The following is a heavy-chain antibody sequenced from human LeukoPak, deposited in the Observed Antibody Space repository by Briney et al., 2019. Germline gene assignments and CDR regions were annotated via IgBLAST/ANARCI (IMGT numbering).Heavy chain of an antibody. J-gene: IGHJ4*02. V-gene: IGHV3-23*01. CDR2: TIGSGGST. D-gene: IGHD2-15*01. CDR1: GFTFSSYA. Sequence: GGSLRLSCAASGFTFSSYAMSWVRQAPGKGLEWVSGTIGSGGSTFYADSVKGRFTISRDNSKNTLYLQMNRLRAEDTAVYYCAKARYCSGGSCYFDYWGQGTLVTVSS. CDR3: AKARYCSGGSCYFDY.